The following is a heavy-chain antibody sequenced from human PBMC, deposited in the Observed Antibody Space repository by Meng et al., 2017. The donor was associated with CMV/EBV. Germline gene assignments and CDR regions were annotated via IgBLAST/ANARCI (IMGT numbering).Heavy chain of an antibody. CDR3: ARAHGWFGKRGMDG. D-gene: IGHD3-10*01. J-gene: IGHJ6*02. Sequence: ASVKVSCKASGYTFTSYDINWVRQATGQGLEWMGWMNPNSGNTGYAQKFQGRVTMTRNTSISTAYMELSSLRSEDTAVYYCARAHGWFGKRGMDGWGQGTTVTVSS. V-gene: IGHV1-8*01. CDR2: MNPNSGNT. CDR1: GYTFTSYD.